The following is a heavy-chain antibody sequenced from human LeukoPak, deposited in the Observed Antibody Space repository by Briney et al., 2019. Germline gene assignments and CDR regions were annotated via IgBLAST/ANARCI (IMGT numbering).Heavy chain of an antibody. CDR3: ARDLGDYGYNWFDP. CDR2: ITPVINTA. CDR1: GGTFLSHT. J-gene: IGHJ5*02. Sequence: VKVSCKTSGGTFLSHTFSWVRQAPGQGLEWMGKITPVINTANYAQTFQGRVSIYADKSTTTVYMDLSGLRPDDTAVYYCARDLGDYGYNWFDPWGQGTLVTVSS. V-gene: IGHV1-69*08. D-gene: IGHD4-17*01.